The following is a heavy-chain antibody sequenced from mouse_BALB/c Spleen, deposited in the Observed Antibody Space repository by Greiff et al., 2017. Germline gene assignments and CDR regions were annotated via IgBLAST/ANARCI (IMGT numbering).Heavy chain of an antibody. CDR2: ISSGSSTI. V-gene: IGHV5-17*02. Sequence: EVQGVESGGGLVQPGGSRKLSCAASGFTFSSFGMHWVRQAPEKGLEWVAYISSGSSTIYYADTVKGRFTISRDNPKNTLFLQMTSLRSEDTAMYYCASDDSAWFADWGQGTLVTVSA. J-gene: IGHJ3*01. D-gene: IGHD2-4*01. CDR3: ASDDSAWFAD. CDR1: GFTFSSFG.